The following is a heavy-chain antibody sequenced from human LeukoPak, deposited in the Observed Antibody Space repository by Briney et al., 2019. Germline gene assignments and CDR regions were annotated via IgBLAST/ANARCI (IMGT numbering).Heavy chain of an antibody. V-gene: IGHV1-24*01. CDR1: GYTLTELS. CDR2: FDPEDGET. D-gene: IGHD3-22*01. CDR3: ARVFDYYDSSGYPDY. Sequence: GASVKVSCKVSGYTLTELSMHWVRQAPGKGLEWMGGFDPEDGETIYAQKFQGRVTMTEDTSTDTAYMELSSLRSEDTAVYYCARVFDYYDSSGYPDYWGQGTLVTVSS. J-gene: IGHJ4*02.